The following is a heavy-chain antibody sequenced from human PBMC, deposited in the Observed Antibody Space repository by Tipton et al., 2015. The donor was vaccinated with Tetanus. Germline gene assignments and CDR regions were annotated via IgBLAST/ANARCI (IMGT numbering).Heavy chain of an antibody. CDR3: ARKRLFRDDILTGLDV. CDR1: GGSISSGGYY. CDR2: IYYSGST. J-gene: IGHJ6*02. D-gene: IGHD3-9*01. V-gene: IGHV4-31*02. Sequence: LRLSCTVSGGSISSGGYYWSWIRQHPGKGLEWIGYIYYSGSTYYNPSLKSRVTISVDTSKNQFSLKLSSVTAADTAVYYCARKRLFRDDILTGLDVWGQGTTVTVSS.